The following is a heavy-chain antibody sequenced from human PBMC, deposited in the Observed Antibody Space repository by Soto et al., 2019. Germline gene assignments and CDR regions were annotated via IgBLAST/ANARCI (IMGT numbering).Heavy chain of an antibody. D-gene: IGHD3-22*01. CDR3: ARDTYFHDSSGYYVFDY. CDR2: ISYHGINK. CDR1: EFTFSSYG. Sequence: QVQLVESGGGVVQPGRSLTLSCAASEFTFSSYGIHWVRQAPGKGLEWVAIISYHGINKEYADSVKGRFTISRDNSKSTVHLQMNSLRVEDTAVYYCARDTYFHDSSGYYVFDYWGQGTLVTVSS. V-gene: IGHV3-30*03. J-gene: IGHJ4*02.